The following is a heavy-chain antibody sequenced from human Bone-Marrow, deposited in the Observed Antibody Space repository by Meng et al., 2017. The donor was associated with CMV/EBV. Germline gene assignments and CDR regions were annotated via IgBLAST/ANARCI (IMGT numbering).Heavy chain of an antibody. Sequence: GESLKISCRASGFTFSGYSMAWVRQAPGKGLEWVSIIFSGGSTYYADSVKGRFTISRDNSKNTLYLQMNSLRAEDTAVYYCARDSHSSSPEYYYYYGMDVWGQGTTVTVSS. D-gene: IGHD6-6*01. V-gene: IGHV3-53*01. CDR2: IFSGGST. CDR1: GFTFSGYS. J-gene: IGHJ6*02. CDR3: ARDSHSSSPEYYYYYGMDV.